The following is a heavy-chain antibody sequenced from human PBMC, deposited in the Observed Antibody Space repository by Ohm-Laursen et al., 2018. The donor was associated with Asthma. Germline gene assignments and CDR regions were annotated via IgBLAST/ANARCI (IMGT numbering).Heavy chain of an antibody. J-gene: IGHJ6*02. CDR2: IIPIFGTA. D-gene: IGHD5-12*01. CDR1: GGTFSSYA. CDR3: ARGKIVATTYGYYYGMDV. Sequence: SVKVSCKASGGTFSSYAISWVRQAPGQGLEWMGGIIPIFGTANYAQKFQGRVTITADESTSTAYMELSSLRSEDTAVYYCARGKIVATTYGYYYGMDVWGQGTTVTVSS. V-gene: IGHV1-69*13.